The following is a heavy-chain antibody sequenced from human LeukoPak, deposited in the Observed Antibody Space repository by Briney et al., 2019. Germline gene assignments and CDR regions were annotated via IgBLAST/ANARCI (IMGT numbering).Heavy chain of an antibody. V-gene: IGHV3-72*01. CDR1: RFTFSDHY. Sequence: PGGSLRLYCAASRFTFSDHYMDWVRQAPGKGLEWVSRTRNKANSYTTEYAASVKGRFTISRDDSKNSLYLQMNSLKTEDTAVYYCARGGPFTYCGGDCYIFDYWGQGTLVTVSS. D-gene: IGHD2-21*02. CDR2: TRNKANSYTT. J-gene: IGHJ4*02. CDR3: ARGGPFTYCGGDCYIFDY.